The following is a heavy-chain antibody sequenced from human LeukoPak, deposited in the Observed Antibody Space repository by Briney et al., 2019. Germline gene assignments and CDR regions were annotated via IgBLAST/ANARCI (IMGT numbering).Heavy chain of an antibody. J-gene: IGHJ6*02. CDR1: GYTFTSYD. CDR2: MNPNSGNT. CDR3: ARRVAVYYYYYATDV. D-gene: IGHD2-15*01. Sequence: ASVKVSCKASGYTFTSYDINWVRQATGQGLEWMGWMNPNSGNTGYAQKFQGRVTMTRNTSISTAYMVLSSLRSEDTAVYYCARRVAVYYYYYATDVWGQGTTVTVSS. V-gene: IGHV1-8*01.